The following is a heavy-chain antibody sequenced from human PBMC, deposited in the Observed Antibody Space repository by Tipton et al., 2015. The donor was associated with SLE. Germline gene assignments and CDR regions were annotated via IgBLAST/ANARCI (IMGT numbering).Heavy chain of an antibody. CDR3: ASLGYCSGGSCYSFDY. D-gene: IGHD2-15*01. V-gene: IGHV4-34*01. J-gene: IGHJ4*02. CDR2: IYYSGST. Sequence: TLSLTCAVYGGSFSGYYWSWNRQPPGKGLEWIGSIYYSGSTYYNPSLKSRVTISVDTSKNQFSLKLSSVTAADTAVYYCASLGYCSGGSCYSFDYWGQGTLVTVSS. CDR1: GGSFSGYY.